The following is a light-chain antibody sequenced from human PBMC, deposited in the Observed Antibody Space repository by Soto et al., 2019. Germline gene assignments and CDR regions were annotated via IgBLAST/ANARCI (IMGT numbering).Light chain of an antibody. V-gene: IGLV2-14*01. J-gene: IGLJ1*01. Sequence: QSVLTQPASVSGSPGQSITISCTGGSSDVGGYEYVSWYQHHPGKAPKLIIYEVSHRPSGVSDRFSASKFGNTASLTISGLQAEDEADYYCCSYAGSHTKYVFGTGTKVTVL. CDR1: SSDVGGYEY. CDR2: EVS. CDR3: CSYAGSHTKYV.